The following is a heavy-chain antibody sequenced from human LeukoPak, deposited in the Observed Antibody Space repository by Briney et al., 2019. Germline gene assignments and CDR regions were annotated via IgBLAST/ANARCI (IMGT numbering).Heavy chain of an antibody. J-gene: IGHJ4*02. D-gene: IGHD3-10*01. CDR3: ARGNNYHGSGSSYYFDY. V-gene: IGHV3-21*01. CDR2: ISGTTTYI. Sequence: PGGSLRLSCAAPGFTFNSYTMNWVRQAPGKGLEWISSISGTTTYIYYADSLKGRFTISRDNAKKSLYLQMNSLRAEDTAVYYCARGNNYHGSGSSYYFDYWGQGTLVTVSS. CDR1: GFTFNSYT.